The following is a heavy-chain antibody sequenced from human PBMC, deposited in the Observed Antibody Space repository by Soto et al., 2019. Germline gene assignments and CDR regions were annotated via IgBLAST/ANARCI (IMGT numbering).Heavy chain of an antibody. CDR3: GAGLTKTIDY. D-gene: IGHD2-21*01. CDR1: GGTFSSYA. Sequence: ASVKVSCKASGGTFSSYAISWVRQAPGQGLEWMGWISAYNGNTNYAQKLQGRVTMTTDTSTSTAYMELRSLRSDDTAVYYCGAGLTKTIDYWGQGTLVTVSS. V-gene: IGHV1-18*01. CDR2: ISAYNGNT. J-gene: IGHJ4*02.